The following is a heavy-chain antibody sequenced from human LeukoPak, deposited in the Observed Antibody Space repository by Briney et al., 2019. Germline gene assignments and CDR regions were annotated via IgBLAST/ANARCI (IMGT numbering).Heavy chain of an antibody. CDR3: ARGADHYSSSVDY. V-gene: IGHV3-11*01. J-gene: IGHJ4*02. CDR2: ISSSGTTT. CDR1: GFTFSNYY. D-gene: IGHD6-6*01. Sequence: GGSLRLSCAASGFTFSNYYMSWIRQAPGKGLVWFSYISSSGTTTSYADSVKGRFTISRDNAKDSLYLQINSLRAEDTAVYYCARGADHYSSSVDYWGQGTLVTVSS.